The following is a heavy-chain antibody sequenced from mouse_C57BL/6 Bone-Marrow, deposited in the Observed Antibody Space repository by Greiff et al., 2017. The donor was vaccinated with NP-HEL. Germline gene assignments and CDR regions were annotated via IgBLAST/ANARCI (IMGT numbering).Heavy chain of an antibody. Sequence: QVQLQQPGAELVKPGASVKLSCKASGYTFTSYWIHWVKQRPGRGLEWIGRIDPSSGSTKYNEKFKSKATLTVDTPSSTAYMQLSSLTSEDSAVYYCARKHTVGDYWYFDVWGTGTTVTVSS. V-gene: IGHV1-72*01. D-gene: IGHD1-1*01. CDR3: ARKHTVGDYWYFDV. CDR1: GYTFTSYW. CDR2: IDPSSGST. J-gene: IGHJ1*03.